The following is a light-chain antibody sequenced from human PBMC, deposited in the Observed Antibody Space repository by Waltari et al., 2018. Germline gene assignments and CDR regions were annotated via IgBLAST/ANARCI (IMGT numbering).Light chain of an antibody. CDR1: QGISSY. Sequence: IQLTQSPSSLSASIGDRVTLTCRASQGISSYLAWYQQQPRKAPKLLIYYASTLQTGNASRFSGSGSGTDFTLTISRLQPEDFSTYYCQQIISYPFTFGPGTKV. J-gene: IGKJ3*01. CDR2: YAS. V-gene: IGKV1-9*01. CDR3: QQIISYPFT.